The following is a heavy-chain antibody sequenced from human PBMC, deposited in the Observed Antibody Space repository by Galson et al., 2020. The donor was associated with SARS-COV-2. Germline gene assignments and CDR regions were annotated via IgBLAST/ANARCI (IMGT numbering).Heavy chain of an antibody. CDR2: IDWDDDK. CDR1: GFSLSTSGMC. J-gene: IGHJ3*02. V-gene: IGHV2-70*01. Sequence: SGPTLVKPTQTLTLTCTFSGFSLSTSGMCVSRIRQPPGKALEWLALIDWDDDKYYSTSLKTRLTISKDTSKNQVVLTMTNMDPVDTATYYCARTTYDILTGYYNAFDIWGQGTMVTVSS. D-gene: IGHD3-9*01. CDR3: ARTTYDILTGYYNAFDI.